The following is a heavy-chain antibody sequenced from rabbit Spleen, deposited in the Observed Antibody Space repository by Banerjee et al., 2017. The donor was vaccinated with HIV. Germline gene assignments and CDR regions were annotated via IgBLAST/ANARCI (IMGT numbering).Heavy chain of an antibody. CDR1: GFSFSSSYY. CDR2: IYTGSGTT. Sequence: QSLEESGGDLVQPGASLTLTCTASGFSFSSSYYMCWVRQAPGKGLEWIGCIYTGSGTTYYASWAKGRFTISKTSSTTVTLQMTSLTVADTATYFCAGAGDAVLGYGTTFDLWGPGTLVTVS. V-gene: IGHV1S40*01. J-gene: IGHJ4*01. CDR3: AGAGDAVLGYGTTFDL. D-gene: IGHD7-1*01.